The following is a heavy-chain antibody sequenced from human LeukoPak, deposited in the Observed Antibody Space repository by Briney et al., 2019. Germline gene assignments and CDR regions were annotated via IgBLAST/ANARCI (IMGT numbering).Heavy chain of an antibody. V-gene: IGHV4-31*03. Sequence: PSETLSLTCTVSGGSISSGGYYWSWIRQHPGKGLEWIGYIYHSGSTYYNPSLKSRVTISVDTSKNQFSLKLSSVTAADTAVYYCATWSDYDILTGYNFDPWGQGTLVTVSS. CDR1: GGSISSGGYY. D-gene: IGHD3-9*01. J-gene: IGHJ5*02. CDR3: ATWSDYDILTGYNFDP. CDR2: IYHSGST.